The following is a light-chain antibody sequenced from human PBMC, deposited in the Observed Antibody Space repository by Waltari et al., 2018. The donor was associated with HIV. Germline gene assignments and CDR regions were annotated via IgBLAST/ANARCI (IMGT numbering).Light chain of an antibody. CDR3: QQYNSWSPTRP. J-gene: IGKJ4*01. CDR2: GAP. Sequence: EIVLTQSPATLSVSPGERATLSCRASQRVCSNLAWYQQKPGQAPRLLIYGAPTRGTGIPARFSGSVSGTEFTLPISSLQSEDSADYYCQQYNSWSPTRPFGGGTKVES. V-gene: IGKV3-15*01. CDR1: QRVCSN.